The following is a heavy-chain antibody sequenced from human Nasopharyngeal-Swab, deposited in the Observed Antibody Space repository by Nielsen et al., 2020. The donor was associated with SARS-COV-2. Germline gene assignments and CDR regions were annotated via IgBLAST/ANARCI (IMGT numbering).Heavy chain of an antibody. CDR2: INQDGSPK. Sequence: GGSLRLSCAASGFTFSSYWMSWVRQAPGKGLECVANINQDGSPKYYVESVKGRFTASRDNAENLMYLQMDNLRAEDTAIYYCARISRGYTGYVDQNWFDPWGQGTLVTVSS. CDR1: GFTFSSYW. V-gene: IGHV3-7*03. CDR3: ARISRGYTGYVDQNWFDP. D-gene: IGHD5-12*01. J-gene: IGHJ5*02.